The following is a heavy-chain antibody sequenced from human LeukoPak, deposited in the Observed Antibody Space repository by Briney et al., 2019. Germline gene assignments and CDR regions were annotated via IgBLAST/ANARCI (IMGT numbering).Heavy chain of an antibody. J-gene: IGHJ4*02. Sequence: AETLSLTCTVSGGSIRSYYWNWIRQPAGKGLEYIGRIYTSGSTNYHTSLKSRVTMSVDTSKNQFSLKLSSVTAADTAVYYCVGGTYYGGDYWGQGTLVTVRS. CDR3: VGGTYYGGDY. CDR2: IYTSGST. V-gene: IGHV4-4*07. CDR1: GGSIRSYY. D-gene: IGHD1-26*01.